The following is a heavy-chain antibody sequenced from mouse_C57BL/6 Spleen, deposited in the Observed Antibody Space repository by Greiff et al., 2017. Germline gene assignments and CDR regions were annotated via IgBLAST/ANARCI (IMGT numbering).Heavy chain of an antibody. CDR1: GYTFTDYE. CDR2: IDPETGGT. V-gene: IGHV1-15*01. Sequence: QVQLQQSGAELVRPGASVTLSCKASGYTFTDYEMHWVQQTPVHGLEWIGAIDPETGGTAYNQKFKGKAILTADKSSSTAYMELRSLTSEDSAVYYCTRASYYAMDYWGQGTSVTVSS. D-gene: IGHD3-3*01. CDR3: TRASYYAMDY. J-gene: IGHJ4*01.